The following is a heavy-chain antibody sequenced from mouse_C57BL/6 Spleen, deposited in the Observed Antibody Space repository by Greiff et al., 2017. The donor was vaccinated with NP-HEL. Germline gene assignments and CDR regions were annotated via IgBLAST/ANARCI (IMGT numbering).Heavy chain of an antibody. Sequence: VKLVESGAELARPGASVKLSCKASGYTFTSYGISWVKQRTGQGLEWIGEIYPRSGNTYFNEKVKGKATLTADKSSSTAYMELRSLTSEDSAVYFCARERAPYYGSSSWYFDVWGTGTTVTVSS. CDR2: IYPRSGNT. CDR3: ARERAPYYGSSSWYFDV. J-gene: IGHJ1*03. CDR1: GYTFTSYG. D-gene: IGHD1-1*01. V-gene: IGHV1-81*01.